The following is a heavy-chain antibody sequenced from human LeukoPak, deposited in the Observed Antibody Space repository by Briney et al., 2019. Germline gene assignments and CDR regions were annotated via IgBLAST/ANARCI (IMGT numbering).Heavy chain of an antibody. CDR2: ISYDGSHQ. J-gene: IGHJ4*02. CDR1: GFTFRDSG. D-gene: IGHD3-10*01. CDR3: ATPINYHGSGSYFPPIH. V-gene: IGHV3-30*03. Sequence: PGGSLRLSCAASGFTFRDSGMDWVRQAPGKGLEWVAVISYDGSHQYYADSVKGRFTISRDNSKNTLYLQMNSLRPEDTAVYYCATPINYHGSGSYFPPIHWGQGTLVTVSS.